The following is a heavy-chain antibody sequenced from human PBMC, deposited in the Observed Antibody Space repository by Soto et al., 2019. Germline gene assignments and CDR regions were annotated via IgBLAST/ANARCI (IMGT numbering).Heavy chain of an antibody. CDR3: ARESCSGGSCYLLDY. J-gene: IGHJ4*02. CDR2: INPNSGGT. CDR1: EFTFTDYY. V-gene: IGHV1-2*02. Sequence: ASVKVSCKTSEFTFTDYYIHWVRQAPGQGLEWMGWINPNSGGTDYGQKFQGRVTMTRDTSIGTAHMELRGLRSDDTAVYYCARESCSGGSCYLLDYWGQGTLVTVSS. D-gene: IGHD2-15*01.